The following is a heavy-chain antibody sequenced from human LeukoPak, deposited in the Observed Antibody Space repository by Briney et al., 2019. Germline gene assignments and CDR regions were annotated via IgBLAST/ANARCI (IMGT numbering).Heavy chain of an antibody. Sequence: ASVKVSCKASGYTFTGYYIHWVRQAPGQGLEWMGWINPNSGGTNYAQKFQGRVTMTRDTSISTAYMELSRLRSDDTAVYYCARGYCSSTSCYVVSYNWVDPWGQGTLVTVSS. CDR3: ARGYCSSTSCYVVSYNWVDP. V-gene: IGHV1-2*02. D-gene: IGHD2-2*01. J-gene: IGHJ5*02. CDR2: INPNSGGT. CDR1: GYTFTGYY.